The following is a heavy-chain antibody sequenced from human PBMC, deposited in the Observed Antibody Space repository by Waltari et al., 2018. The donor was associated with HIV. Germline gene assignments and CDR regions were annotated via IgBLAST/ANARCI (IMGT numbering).Heavy chain of an antibody. D-gene: IGHD3-22*01. CDR1: GGTFSSYA. V-gene: IGHV1-69*01. CDR2: IIPIFGTA. J-gene: IGHJ4*02. CDR3: ARDQSRYYYDSSVDYFDY. Sequence: QVQLVQSGAEVKKPGSSVKVSCKASGGTFSSYAISWVRQAPGQGLEWMGGIIPIFGTANYAQKFQGRVTITADESTSTAYMELSSLRSEDTAVYYCARDQSRYYYDSSVDYFDYWGQGTLVTVSS.